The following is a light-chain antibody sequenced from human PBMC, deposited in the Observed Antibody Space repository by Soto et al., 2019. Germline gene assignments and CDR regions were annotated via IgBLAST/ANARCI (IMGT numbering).Light chain of an antibody. CDR3: SSYTNSRALL. CDR1: SNDIGGYNY. V-gene: IGLV2-14*01. CDR2: DVS. J-gene: IGLJ2*01. Sequence: QSALTQPASVSGSPGQSITFSCTGTSNDIGGYNYVSWYQQHPGKAPKLMIFDVSNRPSGVSYRFSGSKSGNTASLTISGLQAKHEADYYCSSYTNSRALLFGGGTKLTVL.